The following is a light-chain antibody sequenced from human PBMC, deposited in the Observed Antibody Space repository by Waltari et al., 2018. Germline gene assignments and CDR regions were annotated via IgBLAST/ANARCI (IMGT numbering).Light chain of an antibody. V-gene: IGLV2-14*03. CDR1: SSDVGGYNY. J-gene: IGLJ2*01. CDR3: SSYTSSSIVV. Sequence: QSALTQPASVSGSPGQSITIPCTGTSSDVGGYNYVSWYQQHPGKAPNRMIYDVSNRPSGVSNRFSGSKSGNTASLTISGLQAEDEADYYCSSYTSSSIVVFGGGTKLTVL. CDR2: DVS.